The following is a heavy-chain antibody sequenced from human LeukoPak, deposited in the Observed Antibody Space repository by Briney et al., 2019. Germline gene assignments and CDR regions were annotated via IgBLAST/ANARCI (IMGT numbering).Heavy chain of an antibody. CDR3: ARDPSGSYGRNWFDP. J-gene: IGHJ5*02. V-gene: IGHV1-3*01. Sequence: ASVKVSCKASGYTFTGYYMHWVRQAPGQRLEWMGWINAGNGNTKYSQKFQGRVTITRDTSASTAYMELSSLRSEDTAVYYCARDPSGSYGRNWFDPWGQGTLVTVSS. CDR1: GYTFTGYY. D-gene: IGHD1-26*01. CDR2: INAGNGNT.